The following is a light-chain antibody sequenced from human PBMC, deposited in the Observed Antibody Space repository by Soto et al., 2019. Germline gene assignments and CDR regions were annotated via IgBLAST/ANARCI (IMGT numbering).Light chain of an antibody. Sequence: QSVLTQPASVSGSPGQSITISCTGTSSDVGDYNYVSWYQQYPGKAPKLMIYDVSNRPSGVSNRFSGSKSGNTASLSISGLQAEDEADYYCSSYTSRSTHVVFGGGTKVTVL. CDR3: SSYTSRSTHVV. CDR2: DVS. CDR1: SSDVGDYNY. V-gene: IGLV2-14*01. J-gene: IGLJ2*01.